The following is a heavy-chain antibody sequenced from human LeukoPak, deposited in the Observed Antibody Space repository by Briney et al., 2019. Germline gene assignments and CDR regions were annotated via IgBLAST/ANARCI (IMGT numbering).Heavy chain of an antibody. Sequence: SETLSLTCAVYGGSFSGYYWSWIRQPPGKGLEWIGEINHSGSTYYNPSLKSRVTISVDTSKNQFSLKLSSVTAADTAVCYCARDRAVAGYYYYGMDVWGQGTTVTVSS. D-gene: IGHD6-19*01. CDR1: GGSFSGYY. V-gene: IGHV4-34*09. J-gene: IGHJ6*02. CDR2: INHSGST. CDR3: ARDRAVAGYYYYGMDV.